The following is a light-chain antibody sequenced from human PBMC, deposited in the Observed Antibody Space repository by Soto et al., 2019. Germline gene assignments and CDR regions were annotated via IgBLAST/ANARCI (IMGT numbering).Light chain of an antibody. Sequence: QSVLTQPPSVSGSPGQSVTISCTGTGSDIGSYNRVSWYQQPPGTAPKLMIYEVSNRPSGVPDRFSGSKSGNTASLTISGLQAEDEADYYCSSYTSSSTPYVFGTGTKVT. CDR2: EVS. V-gene: IGLV2-18*02. CDR1: GSDIGSYNR. J-gene: IGLJ1*01. CDR3: SSYTSSSTPYV.